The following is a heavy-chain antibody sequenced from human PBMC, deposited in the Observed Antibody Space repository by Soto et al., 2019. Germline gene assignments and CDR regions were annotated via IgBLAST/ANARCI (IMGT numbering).Heavy chain of an antibody. D-gene: IGHD2-2*01. CDR3: AREGLVLVPTTVNSDYYYYAMDV. J-gene: IGHJ6*02. CDR2: INAGNGNT. CDR1: GYTFTSYA. Sequence: ASVKVSCKASGYTFTSYAMHWVRQAPGQRLEWMGWINAGNGNTKYSQKFQGRVTIIRDTSASTAYMELSSLRSDDTAVYYCAREGLVLVPTTVNSDYYYYAMDVWGQGTTVTVSS. V-gene: IGHV1-3*01.